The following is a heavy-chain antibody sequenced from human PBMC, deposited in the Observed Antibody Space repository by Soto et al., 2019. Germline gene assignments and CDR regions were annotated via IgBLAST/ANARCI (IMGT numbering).Heavy chain of an antibody. CDR2: IVVGSGNT. J-gene: IGHJ3*01. CDR1: GFTFTRSA. Sequence: GASVKVSCKASGFTFTRSAVHWVRQARGQHPEWIGWIVVGSGNTNYAQKFQERVTITRDMSTSTAYMELSSLRSEDTAVYYCAAFATTGDAFDVWGQGTMVT. V-gene: IGHV1-58*01. D-gene: IGHD4-17*01. CDR3: AAFATTGDAFDV.